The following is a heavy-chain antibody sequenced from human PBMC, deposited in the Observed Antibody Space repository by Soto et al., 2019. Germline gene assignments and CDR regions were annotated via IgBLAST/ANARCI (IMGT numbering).Heavy chain of an antibody. CDR2: INHSGST. V-gene: IGHV4-34*01. CDR1: GGSFSGYY. CDR3: ARGRGSYSGYAIRKPTWARQFDI. Sequence: SETLSLTCAVYGGSFSGYYWSWIRQPPGKGLEWIGEINHSGSTNYNPSLKSRVTISVDTSKNQFSLKLSSVTAADTAVYYCARGRGSYSGYAIRKPTWARQFDIWGQGTMVTVSS. D-gene: IGHD5-12*01. J-gene: IGHJ3*02.